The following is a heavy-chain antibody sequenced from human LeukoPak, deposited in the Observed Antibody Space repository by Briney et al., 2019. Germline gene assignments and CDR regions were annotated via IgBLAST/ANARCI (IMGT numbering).Heavy chain of an antibody. CDR1: GFTFSSYA. Sequence: TGGSLRLSCAASGFTFSSYAMSWVRQAPGKGLEWVSSISSSSSYIYYADSVKGRFTISRDNAKNSLYLQMNSLRAEDTAVYYCASSGAAARGYYYYGMDVWGQGTTVTVSS. CDR3: ASSGAAARGYYYYGMDV. V-gene: IGHV3-21*01. D-gene: IGHD2-2*01. CDR2: ISSSSSYI. J-gene: IGHJ6*02.